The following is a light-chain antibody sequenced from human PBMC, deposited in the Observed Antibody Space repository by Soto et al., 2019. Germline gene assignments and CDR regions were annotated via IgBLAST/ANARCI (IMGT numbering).Light chain of an antibody. J-gene: IGKJ1*01. Sequence: DIQMTQSPSTLSASVGDRVTITCRASQSINDWVAWYQQKPGRAPKFLIYKASNLEGGVPSRFSGSGSGTEFTLTISSLQPDDFATYDCQHWHGFSWTFGQGTKGEIK. V-gene: IGKV1-5*03. CDR2: KAS. CDR1: QSINDW. CDR3: QHWHGFSWT.